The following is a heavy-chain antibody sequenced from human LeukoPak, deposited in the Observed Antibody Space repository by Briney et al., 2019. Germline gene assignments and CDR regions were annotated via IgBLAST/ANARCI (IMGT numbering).Heavy chain of an antibody. D-gene: IGHD2-2*01. CDR3: AMSYCSSASCFPMDY. Sequence: TSETLSLTCAVYGGSFSGYYWSWIRQPPGKGLEWIGEINHSGSTNYNPSLKSRVTISVDTSKKQFSLKLSSVTAADTAVYFCAMSYCSSASCFPMDYWGQGTLVTDSS. CDR1: GGSFSGYY. J-gene: IGHJ4*02. CDR2: INHSGST. V-gene: IGHV4-34*01.